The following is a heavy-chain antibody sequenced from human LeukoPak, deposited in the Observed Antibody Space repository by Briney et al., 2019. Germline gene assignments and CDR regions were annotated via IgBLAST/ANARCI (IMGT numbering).Heavy chain of an antibody. CDR1: GYSISSRYF. CDR2: IYQSGST. Sequence: SETLSLTCTVSGYSISSRYFCGWIRQPPGKGLEWIGSIYQSGSTYYNPSLKSRVTISVDTSKDQFSVKLTSVTAADTAVYFCARQSAYNPYYAFDSWGQGTLVTVSS. V-gene: IGHV4-38-2*02. J-gene: IGHJ4*02. CDR3: ARQSAYNPYYAFDS. D-gene: IGHD3-3*01.